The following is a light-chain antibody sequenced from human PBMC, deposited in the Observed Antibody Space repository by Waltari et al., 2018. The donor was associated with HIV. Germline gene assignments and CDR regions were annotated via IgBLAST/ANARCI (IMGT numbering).Light chain of an antibody. CDR2: EVS. Sequence: QSGLTQPASVSGSPGQPLTISCTGTTSDVGGYNYVSWYQQHPGKAPKLIIYEVSNRPSGISERLAASRSGNTASLTISGLQPEDEADYYCSAWDRSLSAWVFGGGTKLTVL. J-gene: IGLJ3*02. V-gene: IGLV2-14*01. CDR1: TSDVGGYNY. CDR3: SAWDRSLSAWV.